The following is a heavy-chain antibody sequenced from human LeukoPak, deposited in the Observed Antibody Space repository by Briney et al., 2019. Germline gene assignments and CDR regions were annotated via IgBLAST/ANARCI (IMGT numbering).Heavy chain of an antibody. CDR1: GYTFTGYY. V-gene: IGHV1-2*02. Sequence: ASVKVSCKASGYTFTGYYMHWVRQAPGQGLEWMGWINPNSGGTNYAQKFQGRVTMTRDTSISTAYMELSRLRSDDTAVYYCARERPAARNWFDPWGQGTLVTVSS. CDR3: ARERPAARNWFDP. CDR2: INPNSGGT. D-gene: IGHD6-6*01. J-gene: IGHJ5*02.